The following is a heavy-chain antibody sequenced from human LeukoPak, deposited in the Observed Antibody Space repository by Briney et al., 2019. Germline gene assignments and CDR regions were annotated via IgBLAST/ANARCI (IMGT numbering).Heavy chain of an antibody. CDR2: ISSSFSYI. V-gene: IGHV3-21*01. CDR1: GFTLSSYS. D-gene: IGHD3-10*01. J-gene: IGHJ3*02. Sequence: GGSLRLSCAASGFTLSSYSMNSVRQAPGKVVEWVSSISSSFSYIFDADSVKGRFTIYRDNGENTLYLQMNSMRAEDTAVYYCARDLGGGMVRGIIWAFDIWGQGTMVTVSS. CDR3: ARDLGGGMVRGIIWAFDI.